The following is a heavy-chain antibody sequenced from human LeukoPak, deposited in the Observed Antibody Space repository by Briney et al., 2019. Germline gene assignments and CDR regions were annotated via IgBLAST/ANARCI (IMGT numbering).Heavy chain of an antibody. J-gene: IGHJ6*02. V-gene: IGHV3-30-3*01. CDR1: GFTFSSYA. D-gene: IGHD2-2*01. Sequence: PGRSLRLSCAASGFTFSSYAMHWVRQAPGKGLEWVAVISYDGSNKYYADSVKGRFTISRDNSKNTLYLQMNSLRAEDTAVYYCAREGCSSTSCYAWDYYYGMDVWGQGTRSPSP. CDR2: ISYDGSNK. CDR3: AREGCSSTSCYAWDYYYGMDV.